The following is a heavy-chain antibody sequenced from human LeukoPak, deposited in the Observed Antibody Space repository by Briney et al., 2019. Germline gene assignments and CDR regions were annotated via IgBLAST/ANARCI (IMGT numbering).Heavy chain of an antibody. CDR3: ARGGYELKSYAFDI. CDR2: IHWNGGST. V-gene: IGHV3-20*04. D-gene: IGHD5-12*01. CDR1: GFTLDDYG. J-gene: IGHJ3*02. Sequence: PGGSLTLSCKASGFTLDDYGMSWVRHAPGKGLEWVSGIHWNGGSTGYADSVKGRFTISRDNAKNSLYLQMNSLRAEDTALYYCARGGYELKSYAFDIWGQGTMVTVSS.